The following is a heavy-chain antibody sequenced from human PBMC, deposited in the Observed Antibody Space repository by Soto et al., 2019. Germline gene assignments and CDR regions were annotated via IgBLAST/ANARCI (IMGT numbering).Heavy chain of an antibody. D-gene: IGHD2-21*01. CDR2: ISYDGSNK. J-gene: IGHJ4*02. V-gene: IGHV3-30-3*01. CDR1: GFTFSSYA. CDR3: ARENALFFDY. Sequence: QVQLVESGGGVVQPGRSLRLSCAASGFTFSSYAMHWVRQAPGKGLEWVAVISYDGSNKYYADSVKGRFTISRDNSKNTLYLQMNSLRAEDKAVYYCARENALFFDYWGQGTLVTVSS.